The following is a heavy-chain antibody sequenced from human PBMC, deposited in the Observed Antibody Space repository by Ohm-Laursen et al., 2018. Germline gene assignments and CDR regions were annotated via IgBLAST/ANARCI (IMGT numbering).Heavy chain of an antibody. CDR3: ARVTMVTSGPYWYFDL. Sequence: ASVKVSCKASAYTFTGYLMHWVRQAPGQGLEWMGILNPTRGGTRTSLSQRFQDRVTMTRDTSINTAYMELSRLTSDDTAIYSCARVTMVTSGPYWYFDLWGRGTLVTVSS. D-gene: IGHD2-21*02. CDR1: AYTFTGYL. V-gene: IGHV1-2*02. J-gene: IGHJ2*01. CDR2: LNPTRGGTRT.